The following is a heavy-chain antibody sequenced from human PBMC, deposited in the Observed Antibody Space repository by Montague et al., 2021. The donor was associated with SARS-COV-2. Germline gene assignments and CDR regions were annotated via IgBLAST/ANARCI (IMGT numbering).Heavy chain of an antibody. CDR2: IYYSRST. Sequence: SETLSLTCTVSGGSISSYYWSWIRQPPGKGLEWIGYIYYSRSTNYNPSLKSRVTISVDTSKNQFSLKLSSVIAADTAVYYCARVYGPVDYWGQGTLVTVSS. V-gene: IGHV4-59*01. D-gene: IGHD4-17*01. J-gene: IGHJ4*02. CDR1: GGSISSYY. CDR3: ARVYGPVDY.